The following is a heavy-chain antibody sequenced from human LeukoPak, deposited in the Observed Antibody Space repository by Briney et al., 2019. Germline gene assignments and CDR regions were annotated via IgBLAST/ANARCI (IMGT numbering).Heavy chain of an antibody. CDR2: IRYDGSNK. CDR3: AKDRGYGSGNFRFDP. D-gene: IGHD3-10*01. Sequence: GGSLRLSCAASGFTFSSYGMHWVRQAPGKGLEWVAFIRYDGSNKYYADSVKGRFTISRDNSKNTLYLQMNSLRAEDTAVYYCAKDRGYGSGNFRFDPWGQGTLVTVSS. CDR1: GFTFSSYG. J-gene: IGHJ5*02. V-gene: IGHV3-30*02.